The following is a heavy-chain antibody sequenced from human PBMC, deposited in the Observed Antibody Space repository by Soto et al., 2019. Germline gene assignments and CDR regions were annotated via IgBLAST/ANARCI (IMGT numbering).Heavy chain of an antibody. Sequence: QVQLVQSGAEVKKPGASVKVYCKASGYTFTGYYMHWVRQAPGQGLEWMGWINPNSGGTNYAQKFQGWVTMTRDTSISTAYMELSRLRSDDTAVYYCARGVMTTPQPYYYYGMDVWGQGTTVTVSS. D-gene: IGHD4-17*01. CDR1: GYTFTGYY. J-gene: IGHJ6*02. CDR2: INPNSGGT. CDR3: ARGVMTTPQPYYYYGMDV. V-gene: IGHV1-2*04.